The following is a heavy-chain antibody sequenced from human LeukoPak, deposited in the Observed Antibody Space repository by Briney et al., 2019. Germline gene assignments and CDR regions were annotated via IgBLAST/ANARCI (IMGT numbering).Heavy chain of an antibody. D-gene: IGHD3-10*01. CDR2: IQYDGSHK. V-gene: IGHV3-30*02. CDR3: AKDWRYGSGSWYDY. J-gene: IGHJ4*02. Sequence: GGSLRLSCAASGLTFSNYGMHWVRQAPGKGLEWVTFIQYDGSHKQYVDSVKGRFTISRDNSKNTVYLQMNSLRAEDTAVYYCAKDWRYGSGSWYDYWGQGTLVTVSS. CDR1: GLTFSNYG.